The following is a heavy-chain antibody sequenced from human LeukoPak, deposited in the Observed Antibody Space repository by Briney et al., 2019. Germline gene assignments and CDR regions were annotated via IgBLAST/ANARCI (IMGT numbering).Heavy chain of an antibody. CDR3: AGDFDY. V-gene: IGHV3-30*19. CDR2: IPYDGSNK. CDR1: GFTFSSYG. Sequence: GRSLRLSRAASGFTFSSYGMHWVRQAPGKGLEWVTFIPYDGSNKYYADSVKGRFTISRDNSKNMLYLQMNSLRAEDTAVYYCAGDFDYWGQGTLVTVSS. J-gene: IGHJ4*02.